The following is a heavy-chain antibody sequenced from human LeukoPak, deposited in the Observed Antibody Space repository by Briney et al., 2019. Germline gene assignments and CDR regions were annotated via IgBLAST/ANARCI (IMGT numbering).Heavy chain of an antibody. CDR3: ARDSFYYYDSSGYHGAFDI. J-gene: IGHJ3*02. V-gene: IGHV3-21*01. D-gene: IGHD3-22*01. CDR2: ISSSSSYI. CDR1: GFTFSSYA. Sequence: GGSLRLSCAASGFTFSSYAMSWVRQAPGKGLEWVSSISSSSSYIYYADSVKGRFTISRDNAKNSLYLQMNSLRAEDTAVYYCARDSFYYYDSSGYHGAFDIWGQGTMVTVSS.